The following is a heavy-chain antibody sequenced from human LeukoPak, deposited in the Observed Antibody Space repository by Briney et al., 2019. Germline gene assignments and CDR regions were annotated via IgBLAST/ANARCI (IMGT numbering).Heavy chain of an antibody. D-gene: IGHD3-10*01. CDR1: AYTFPAYY. CDR2: INPKSGGT. J-gene: IGHJ4*02. Sequence: SVKVSFKASAYTFPAYYMHWVRQAPGQGLKWMGWINPKSGGTHYAQKFQGRVTMTRDTSISTAYMELSRLRSDDTAVYYCARERPSITLVRGVVNDFDYWGQGTLVTVSS. CDR3: ARERPSITLVRGVVNDFDY. V-gene: IGHV1-2*02.